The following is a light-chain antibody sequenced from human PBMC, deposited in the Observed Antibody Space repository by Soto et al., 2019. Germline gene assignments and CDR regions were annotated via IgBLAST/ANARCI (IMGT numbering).Light chain of an antibody. CDR1: QSVSNN. CDR2: GAS. J-gene: IGKJ4*01. Sequence: EIVMTQSPATLSVSPGERATLSCRASQSVSNNLAWYQQKPGQAPGLLIHGASTRATGIPARFSGSGSGTEFTLTISSLQSEDFAVYYCQQYDNWPLLTFGGGTEVEIK. V-gene: IGKV3D-15*01. CDR3: QQYDNWPLLT.